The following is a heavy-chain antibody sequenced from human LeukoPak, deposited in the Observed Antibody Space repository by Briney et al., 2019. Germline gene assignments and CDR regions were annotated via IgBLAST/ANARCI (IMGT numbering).Heavy chain of an antibody. Sequence: ASVKVSCKASGYTFTNYAMQWVRQAPGQRLEWMGWTNAGNGNTKYSQKLQGRVTITRDTSASIAYMKLSSLRSEDTAVYYCARDRGVTMVRGVIDSFDYWGQGTLVTVSS. D-gene: IGHD3-10*01. CDR1: GYTFTNYA. V-gene: IGHV1-3*01. CDR3: ARDRGVTMVRGVIDSFDY. J-gene: IGHJ4*02. CDR2: TNAGNGNT.